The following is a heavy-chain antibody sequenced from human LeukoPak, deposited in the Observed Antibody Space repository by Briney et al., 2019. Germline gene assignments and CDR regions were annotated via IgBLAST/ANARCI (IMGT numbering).Heavy chain of an antibody. J-gene: IGHJ3*02. D-gene: IGHD3-22*01. V-gene: IGHV3-21*01. CDR2: ISSSSSYI. CDR3: ARAYYDSSGYALDAFDI. CDR1: GFTFSSYS. Sequence: PGGSLRLSCAAPGFTFSSYSMNWVRQAPGKGLEWVSSISSSSSYIYYADSVKGRFTISRDNAKNSLYLQMNSLRAEDTAVYYCARAYYDSSGYALDAFDIWGQGTMVTVSS.